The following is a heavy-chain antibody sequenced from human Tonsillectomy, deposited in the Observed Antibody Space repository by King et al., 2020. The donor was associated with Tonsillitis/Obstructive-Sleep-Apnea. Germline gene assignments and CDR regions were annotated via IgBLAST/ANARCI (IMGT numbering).Heavy chain of an antibody. CDR3: ARLDYDILTGDYYGMDV. V-gene: IGHV3-13*01. J-gene: IGHJ6*02. CDR1: GFTFSSYD. Sequence: VQLVESGGGLVQPGGSLRLSCAASGFTFSSYDMLWVRQPTGKGLEWVSAIGSAGDTYYPGSVKGRFTISRENVKNYLYLQMNSLRAGDTAVYYCARLDYDILTGDYYGMDVWGQGTTVTVS. D-gene: IGHD3-9*01. CDR2: IGSAGDT.